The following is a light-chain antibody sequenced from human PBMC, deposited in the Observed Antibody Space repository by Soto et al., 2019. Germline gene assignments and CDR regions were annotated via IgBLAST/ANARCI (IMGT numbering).Light chain of an antibody. CDR2: GTS. V-gene: IGKV3-20*01. Sequence: EIVLTQSPGTLSLSPGERATLSCRASQSVSSSYLAWYQQKPGQAPRLLIYGTSSSATGIPDRFSGSGSGTVFVLTISRLEPEEFTVYYCQQYGSSPWTFGQGTKVEIK. CDR3: QQYGSSPWT. CDR1: QSVSSSY. J-gene: IGKJ1*01.